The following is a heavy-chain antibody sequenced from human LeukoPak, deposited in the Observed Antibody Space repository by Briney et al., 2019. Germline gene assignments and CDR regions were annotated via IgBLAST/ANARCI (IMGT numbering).Heavy chain of an antibody. Sequence: SGRSLRLSCAASGFTFNNYAIHWVRQAPGKGLEWVAVISYDGTGKHYADSVKGRFTISRDNSKKTLHLQMNSLRPEDTAVYYCARGSIRYFDWLLGADYWGQGTLVTVSS. D-gene: IGHD3-9*01. V-gene: IGHV3-30*04. CDR2: ISYDGTGK. CDR3: ARGSIRYFDWLLGADY. J-gene: IGHJ4*02. CDR1: GFTFNNYA.